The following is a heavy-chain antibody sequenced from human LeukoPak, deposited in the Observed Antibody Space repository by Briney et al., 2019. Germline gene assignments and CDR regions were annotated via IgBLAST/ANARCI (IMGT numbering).Heavy chain of an antibody. CDR1: GGTFSSYA. D-gene: IGHD3-3*02. CDR2: IIPIFGTA. CDR3: ASPTASPAHFYYYGMDV. J-gene: IGHJ6*02. Sequence: SVKVSCKASGGTFSSYAISWVRQAPGQGLEWMGGIIPIFGTANYAQKFQGRVTITADESTSAAYMELSSLRSEDTAVYYCASPTASPAHFYYYGMDVWGQGTTVTVSS. V-gene: IGHV1-69*13.